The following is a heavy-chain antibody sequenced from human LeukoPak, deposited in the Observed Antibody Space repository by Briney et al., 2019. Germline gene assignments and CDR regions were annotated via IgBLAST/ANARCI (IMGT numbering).Heavy chain of an antibody. V-gene: IGHV3-21*01. CDR1: GFTFSSYG. Sequence: PGGSLRLSCAASGFTFSSYGMNWVRQAPGKGLEWVSSISSSSSYIYYADSVKGRFTISRDNAKNSLYLQMNSLRAEDTAVYYCARDKADTAMVPFDYWGQGTLVTVSS. J-gene: IGHJ4*02. CDR2: ISSSSSYI. D-gene: IGHD5-18*01. CDR3: ARDKADTAMVPFDY.